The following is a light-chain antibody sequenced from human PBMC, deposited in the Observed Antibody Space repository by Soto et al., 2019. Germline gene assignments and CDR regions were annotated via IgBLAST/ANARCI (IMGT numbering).Light chain of an antibody. Sequence: DIQMTQSPSAMSASVGDRVTSTCRASQDISNYLAWFQQKPGKIPKRLIHGASSLHSVVPSRLSGSGSGTEFTLTISSLQSEDFATYYCLQHKSHPLTFGGGTKVDIK. V-gene: IGKV1-17*03. J-gene: IGKJ4*01. CDR2: GAS. CDR1: QDISNY. CDR3: LQHKSHPLT.